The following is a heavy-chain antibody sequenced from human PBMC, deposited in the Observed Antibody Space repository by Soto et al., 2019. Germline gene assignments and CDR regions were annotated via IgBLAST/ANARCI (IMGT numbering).Heavy chain of an antibody. Sequence: EVQLVESGGGLVQPGGSLRLSCAASGFTFSTYWMHWIRQVPGKGLEWVSRINSDASHTYYADSVKGRFTISRDNAKNTLHLEMNSLRAEDTAVYYCVRDVHCSTTSCYGNWFDPWGQGTLVTVSS. CDR1: GFTFSTYW. J-gene: IGHJ5*02. CDR2: INSDASHT. CDR3: VRDVHCSTTSCYGNWFDP. D-gene: IGHD2-2*01. V-gene: IGHV3-74*01.